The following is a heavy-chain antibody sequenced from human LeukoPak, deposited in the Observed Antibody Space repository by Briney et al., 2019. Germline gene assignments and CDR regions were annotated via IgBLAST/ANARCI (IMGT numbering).Heavy chain of an antibody. CDR1: GGSINSGDYY. CDR3: ARSDDSSGYYQGNWFNP. J-gene: IGHJ5*02. CDR2: IYYSGST. D-gene: IGHD3-22*01. V-gene: IGHV4-30-4*01. Sequence: SETLSLTCTVSGGSINSGDYYWSWIRQPPGKGLEWIGYIYYSGSTYYNPSLKSRLTISVDTSKNQFSLKLSSVTAADTAVYYCARSDDSSGYYQGNWFNPWGQGTPVTVSS.